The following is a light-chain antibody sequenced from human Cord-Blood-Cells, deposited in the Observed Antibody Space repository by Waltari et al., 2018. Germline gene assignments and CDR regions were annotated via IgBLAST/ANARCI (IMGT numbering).Light chain of an antibody. CDR1: QGISNY. Sequence: DIQLTQSPSSLSASVGDRVTITCRASQGISNYLAWYQQKPGKVPKLLIYSASTLQSRVPSRFSGSGSGTDFTLTISSLQPEDVATYYCQKYNSAPRTFGQGTKVEIK. V-gene: IGKV1-27*01. J-gene: IGKJ1*01. CDR2: SAS. CDR3: QKYNSAPRT.